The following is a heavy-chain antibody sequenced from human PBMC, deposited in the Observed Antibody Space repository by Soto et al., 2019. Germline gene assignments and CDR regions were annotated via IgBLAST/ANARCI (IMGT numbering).Heavy chain of an antibody. V-gene: IGHV3-48*03. CDR1: GFTFSSYE. Sequence: HPGGSLRLSCAASGFTFSSYEMNWVRQAPGKGLEWVSYISSSGSTIYYADSVKGRFTISRDNAKNSLYLQMNSLRAEDTAVYYCARHSPFGYSSGWAYYFDYWGQGTLVTVSS. CDR2: ISSSGSTI. D-gene: IGHD6-19*01. CDR3: ARHSPFGYSSGWAYYFDY. J-gene: IGHJ4*02.